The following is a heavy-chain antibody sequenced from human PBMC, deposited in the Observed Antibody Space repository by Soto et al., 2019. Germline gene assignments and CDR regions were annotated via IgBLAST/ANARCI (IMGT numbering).Heavy chain of an antibody. D-gene: IGHD3-22*01. CDR3: ARGTNRGFEGTTL. V-gene: IGHV4-59*01. CDR2: VLYGGFT. Sequence: PSETLSLTCILSVFSIVTDYCAWVRQPPGNGLEWIGHVLYGGFTKYNPSLKSRVTISAADGSKAQVSLTLSSVTASDTAVYYCARGTNRGFEGTTLWAKGPLVTXS. J-gene: IGHJ4*02. CDR1: VFSIVTDY.